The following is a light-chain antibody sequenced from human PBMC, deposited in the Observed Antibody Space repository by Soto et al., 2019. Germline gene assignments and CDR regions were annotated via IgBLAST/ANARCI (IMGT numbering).Light chain of an antibody. CDR3: QQYNNWPPLT. CDR2: GAS. J-gene: IGKJ4*01. V-gene: IGKV3-15*01. Sequence: EIVMTQSPATLSVSPGERATLSCRASQSVSSNLAWYKQNPGQAPRLLIYGASTRATGIPARFSGSGSGTDFTLTISSLQSEDFAVYYCQQYNNWPPLTFGGGTKVEIK. CDR1: QSVSSN.